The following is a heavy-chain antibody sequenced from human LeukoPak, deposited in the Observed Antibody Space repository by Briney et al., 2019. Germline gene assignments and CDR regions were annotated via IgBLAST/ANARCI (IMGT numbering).Heavy chain of an antibody. D-gene: IGHD2-2*01. V-gene: IGHV3-21*04. CDR1: GFTFSSYS. J-gene: IGHJ6*02. CDR2: ISSSSSYI. Sequence: GGSLRLSCAASGFTFSSYSMNWVRQAPGKGLEWVSSISSSSSYIYYADSVKGRFTISRDNAKNSLYLQMNSLRAEDTAVYYCARAGCSSTSCYYYGMDVWGQGTTVTVSS. CDR3: ARAGCSSTSCYYYGMDV.